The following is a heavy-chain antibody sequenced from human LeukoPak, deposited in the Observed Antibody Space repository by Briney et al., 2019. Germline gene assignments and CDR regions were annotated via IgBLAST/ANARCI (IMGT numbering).Heavy chain of an antibody. CDR2: ISSSSYI. D-gene: IGHD3-9*01. CDR1: GFTFSSYS. V-gene: IGHV3-21*01. CDR3: ARFILTGLYFDY. Sequence: KPGGSLRLSCAASGFTFSSYSMNWVRQAPGKGLKWVSSISSSSYIYYADSVKGRFTISRDNAKNSLYLQMNSLRAEDTAVYYCARFILTGLYFDYWGQGTLVTVSS. J-gene: IGHJ4*02.